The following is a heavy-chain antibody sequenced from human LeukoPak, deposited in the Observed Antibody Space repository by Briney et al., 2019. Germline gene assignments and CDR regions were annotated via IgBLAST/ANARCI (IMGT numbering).Heavy chain of an antibody. CDR1: RLTFRSYG. J-gene: IGHJ4*02. CDR2: IWYDGSNE. CDR3: ARGYVSGSYSLDY. D-gene: IGHD3-10*01. V-gene: IGHV3-33*01. Sequence: GGSLRLSCVASRLTFRSYGMHWGRQAPGKGLEWVAVIWYDGSNEYYADSVKGRFTISRDNSKSTVYLQMNNLRAEDTAVYHCARGYVSGSYSLDYWGQGTLVTVSS.